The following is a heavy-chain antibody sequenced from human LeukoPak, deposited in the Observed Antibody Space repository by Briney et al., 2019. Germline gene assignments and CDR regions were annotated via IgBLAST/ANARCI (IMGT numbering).Heavy chain of an antibody. CDR2: IIPIFGTA. D-gene: IGHD3-9*01. V-gene: IGHV1-69*06. CDR3: ARGYYDILTGYPHYYYMDA. Sequence: SVKVSRKASGGTFSSYAISWVRQAPGQGLEWMGGIIPIFGTANYAQKFQGRVTITADKSTSTAYMELSSLRSEDTAVYYCARGYYDILTGYPHYYYMDAWGKGTTVTVSS. J-gene: IGHJ6*03. CDR1: GGTFSSYA.